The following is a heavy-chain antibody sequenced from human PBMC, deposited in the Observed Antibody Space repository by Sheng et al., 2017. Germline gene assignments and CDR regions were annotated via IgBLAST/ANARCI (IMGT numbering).Heavy chain of an antibody. Sequence: QVQLEHSGAEVKKPGASVKVSCKASGYTFTAYGINWVRQAPGQGLEWMGWISPYTGLAHYAPNVQGRVIMTTDTSTRTAYMELRSLTSEDTAVYYCARTHVGYGDNSVYWGRGTAGHRRL. V-gene: IGHV1-18*01. CDR2: ISPYTGLA. CDR1: GYTFTAYG. CDR3: ARTHVGYGDNSVY. D-gene: IGHD5-18*01. J-gene: IGHJ4*01.